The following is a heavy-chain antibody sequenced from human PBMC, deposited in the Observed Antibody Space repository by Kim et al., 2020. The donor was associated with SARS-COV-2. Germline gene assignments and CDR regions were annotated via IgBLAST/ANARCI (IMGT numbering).Heavy chain of an antibody. CDR3: ARDLYPIAVAGTNYYYYYGMDV. J-gene: IGHJ6*02. CDR1: GFTFSDYY. V-gene: IGHV3-11*04. CDR2: ISSSGSTI. Sequence: GGSLRLSCAASGFTFSDYYMSWIRQAPGKGLEWVSYISSSGSTIYYADSVKGRFTISRDNAKNSLYLQMNSLRAEDTAVYYCARDLYPIAVAGTNYYYYYGMDVWGQGTTVTVSS. D-gene: IGHD6-19*01.